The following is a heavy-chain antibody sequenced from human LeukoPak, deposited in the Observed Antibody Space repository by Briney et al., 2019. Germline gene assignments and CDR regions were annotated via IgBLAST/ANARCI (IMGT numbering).Heavy chain of an antibody. CDR1: GFTFDDYA. D-gene: IGHD3-10*02. V-gene: IGHV3-13*01. CDR3: ARGLSMWAYDY. Sequence: QSGGSLRLSCAASGFTFDDYAMHWVRHATGKGLERVSAIGTAGDTYYPGSVKGRFTISRENAKNSLYLQMNSLRAGDTAVYYCARGLSMWAYDYWGQGTLVTVSS. J-gene: IGHJ4*02. CDR2: IGTAGDT.